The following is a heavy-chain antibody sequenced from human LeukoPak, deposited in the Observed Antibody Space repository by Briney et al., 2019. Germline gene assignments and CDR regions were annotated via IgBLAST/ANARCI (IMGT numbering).Heavy chain of an antibody. V-gene: IGHV4-30-4*08. Sequence: PSETLSLTCTVSAGSISSGDSYWNWIRQPPGKGLEWIGYIYYSGGTYYNPSLTSRVTISVDTSNNQFSLNPSSVTAADTAVYYCARDYGGYGRFDYWGQGTLVTVSS. J-gene: IGHJ4*02. CDR3: ARDYGGYGRFDY. D-gene: IGHD5-12*01. CDR2: IYYSGGT. CDR1: AGSISSGDSY.